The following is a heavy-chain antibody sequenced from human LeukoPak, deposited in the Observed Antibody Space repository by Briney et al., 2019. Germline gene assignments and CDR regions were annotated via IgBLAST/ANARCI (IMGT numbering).Heavy chain of an antibody. Sequence: GALRLSCAASGFTFSNYAMSWVRQAPGKGLEWVSVIYSGGSTYYADSVKGRFTISRDNSKNTLYLQMNSLRAEDTAVYYCARERGYYDSSGQRRNWFDPWGQGTLVTVSS. V-gene: IGHV3-66*01. D-gene: IGHD3-22*01. CDR3: ARERGYYDSSGQRRNWFDP. CDR2: IYSGGST. CDR1: GFTFSNYA. J-gene: IGHJ5*02.